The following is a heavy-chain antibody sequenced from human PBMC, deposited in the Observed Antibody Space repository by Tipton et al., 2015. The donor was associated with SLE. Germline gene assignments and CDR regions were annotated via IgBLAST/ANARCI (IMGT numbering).Heavy chain of an antibody. J-gene: IGHJ4*02. CDR3: ARDRGGSSWFFDY. D-gene: IGHD6-13*01. V-gene: IGHV4-39*07. Sequence: TLSLTCTVSGGSISSRGHYWGWIRQTPGKGLEGIGDTYHSGTTYYNPSLKSRVTISVDTSKNQFSLKLSSVTAADTAVHYCARDRGGSSWFFDYWGLGTLVTVSS. CDR2: TYHSGTT. CDR1: GGSISSRGHY.